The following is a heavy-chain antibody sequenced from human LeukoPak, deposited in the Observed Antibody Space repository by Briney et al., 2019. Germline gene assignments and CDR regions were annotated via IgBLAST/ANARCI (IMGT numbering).Heavy chain of an antibody. CDR1: GFAFSFYA. CDR2: INANSGST. CDR3: ANPIGGGLAVTADWFDP. D-gene: IGHD6-19*01. J-gene: IGHJ5*01. V-gene: IGHV3-23*01. Sequence: GGSLRLSCEPSGFAFSFYAMIWLRQPPGKGREWVSTINANSGSTSYAASERGRFPISRENSQNTLYRQQQTLPGEDTAVYYCANPIGGGLAVTADWFDPWGQGTLVVVSS.